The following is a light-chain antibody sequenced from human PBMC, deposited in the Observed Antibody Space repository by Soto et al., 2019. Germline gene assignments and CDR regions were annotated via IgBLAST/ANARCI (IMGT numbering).Light chain of an antibody. CDR2: GAS. Sequence: EIVMTQSPDTLSVSPGERATLSCRASQSVSSNLAWYQQKPGQAPRRLIFGASSRATGIPDRVSGSVSGTEFTLTISGLQSEDFAVYHCQQYNNWPYTFGQGTKLEIK. CDR1: QSVSSN. CDR3: QQYNNWPYT. J-gene: IGKJ2*01. V-gene: IGKV3-15*01.